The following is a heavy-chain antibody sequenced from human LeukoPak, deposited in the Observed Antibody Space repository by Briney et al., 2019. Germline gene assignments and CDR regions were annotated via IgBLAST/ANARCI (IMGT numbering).Heavy chain of an antibody. Sequence: GGSLRLSCAASGFTFSSSGMHWVRQAPGKGLEWVAVIWYDGSNQYYADSVKGRFTISRDNSKNTLYLQMNSLRAGDTAVYYCARAPSGWYFDSWGQGTLVTVSS. CDR2: IWYDGSNQ. V-gene: IGHV3-33*01. CDR1: GFTFSSSG. CDR3: ARAPSGWYFDS. J-gene: IGHJ4*02. D-gene: IGHD6-19*01.